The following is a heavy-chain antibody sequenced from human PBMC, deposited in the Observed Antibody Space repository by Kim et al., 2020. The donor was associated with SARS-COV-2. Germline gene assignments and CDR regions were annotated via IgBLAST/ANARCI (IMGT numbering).Heavy chain of an antibody. Sequence: GGSLRLSCATSGFTFSTYDMNWVRQAPGKGLEWLSFITKTSTTIYYADSVEGRFTISRDNAKNSLYLQMNSLRDEGTAIYYCVRDRMGGAFYICGQGTMGSVSS. V-gene: IGHV3-48*02. CDR3: VRDRMGGAFYI. CDR2: ITKTSTTI. J-gene: IGHJ3*02. D-gene: IGHD3-16*01. CDR1: GFTFSTYD.